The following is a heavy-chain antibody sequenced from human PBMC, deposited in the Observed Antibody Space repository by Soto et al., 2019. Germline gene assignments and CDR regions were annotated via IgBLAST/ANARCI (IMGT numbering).Heavy chain of an antibody. J-gene: IGHJ4*02. Sequence: SGPTLVNPTQALTLTCTFSGFSLSTSGVGVGWIRQPPGKALECLALLYWDDEKRYSPSLKSRLTITKDTYKKQVVLTMTNMDPVDTATYYCAHSLRHGYTYGSTRHFDYWGQGMLVTVSP. D-gene: IGHD5-18*01. V-gene: IGHV2-5*02. CDR3: AHSLRHGYTYGSTRHFDY. CDR1: GFSLSTSGVG. CDR2: LYWDDEK.